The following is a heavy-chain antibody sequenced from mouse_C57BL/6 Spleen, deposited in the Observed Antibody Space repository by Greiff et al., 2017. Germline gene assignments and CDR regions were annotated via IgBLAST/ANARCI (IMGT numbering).Heavy chain of an antibody. V-gene: IGHV1-69*01. CDR3: ARQLRLRGFDY. D-gene: IGHD3-2*02. CDR2: IDPSDSYT. J-gene: IGHJ2*01. Sequence: QVQLQQPGAELVMPGASVKLSCKASGYTFTSYWMHWVKQRPGQGLEWIGEIDPSDSYTNYNQKFKGKSTLTVDKSSSTAYMQLSSLTSEDSAVYYGARQLRLRGFDYWGQGTTLTVSS. CDR1: GYTFTSYW.